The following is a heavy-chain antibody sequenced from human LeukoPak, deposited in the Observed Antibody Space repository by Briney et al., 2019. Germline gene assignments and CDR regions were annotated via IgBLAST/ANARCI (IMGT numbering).Heavy chain of an antibody. D-gene: IGHD3-16*01. CDR3: ARLGTFDY. CDR1: GYSFTTYW. V-gene: IGHV5-51*01. J-gene: IGHJ4*02. CDR2: IFPGDSDT. Sequence: GESLKVSSNGSGYSFTTYWISWLRQMPAKGLVWMGIIFPGDSDTRYSPSFQGQVTISADKSINTAYLQWSSLKASDTAMYYCARLGTFDYWGQGTLVTVSS.